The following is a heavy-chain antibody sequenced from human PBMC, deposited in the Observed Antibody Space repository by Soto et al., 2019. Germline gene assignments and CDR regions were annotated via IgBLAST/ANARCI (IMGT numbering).Heavy chain of an antibody. CDR1: GGSFYSYV. Sequence: QVQLEQSGAEVKMPGSSVRLSCKASGGSFYSYVFFWVRQAPGQGLEYMGGIIPLFNTPSYSQKFHGRATIAGDGPTRTAHLDLNSLTSEDTALYFCVIMGRDGDEFDSFVQYWGQGSLVTV. J-gene: IGHJ4*02. CDR3: VIMGRDGDEFDSFVQY. CDR2: IIPLFNTP. V-gene: IGHV1-69*01. D-gene: IGHD3-10*01.